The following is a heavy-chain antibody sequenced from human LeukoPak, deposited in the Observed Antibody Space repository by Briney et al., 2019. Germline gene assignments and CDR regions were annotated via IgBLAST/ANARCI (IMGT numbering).Heavy chain of an antibody. CDR3: ARTWDYYDSSGPAGSYFDY. J-gene: IGHJ4*02. D-gene: IGHD3-22*01. CDR1: GFTFSSYW. CDR2: IKQDGSEK. V-gene: IGHV3-7*01. Sequence: GGSLRLSCAASGFTFSSYWMSWVRQAPGKGLEWVANIKQDGSEKYYVDSVKGRFTISRDNAKNSLYLQMNSLRAEDTAVYYCARTWDYYDSSGPAGSYFDYWGQGTLVTVSS.